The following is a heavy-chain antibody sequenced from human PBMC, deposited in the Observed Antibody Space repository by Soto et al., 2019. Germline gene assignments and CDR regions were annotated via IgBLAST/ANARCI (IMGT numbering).Heavy chain of an antibody. J-gene: IGHJ4*02. V-gene: IGHV5-51*01. CDR2: IYPGDSDT. D-gene: IGHD2-15*01. CDR3: ARAGWADCSGGSCYLDY. CDR1: GYSFTSYW. Sequence: GESLKISCKGSGYSFTSYWIGWVRQMPGKGLEWMGIIYPGDSDTRYSPSFQGQVTISADKSISTAYLQWSSLKASDTAMYYCARAGWADCSGGSCYLDYWGQGTLVTVSS.